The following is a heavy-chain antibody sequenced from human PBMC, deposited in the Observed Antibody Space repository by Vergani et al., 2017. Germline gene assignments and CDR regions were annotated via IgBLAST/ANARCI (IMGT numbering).Heavy chain of an antibody. J-gene: IGHJ5*02. CDR1: GYTFTSYY. D-gene: IGHD6-6*01. CDR2: INPSGGST. V-gene: IGHV1-46*01. Sequence: QVQLVQSGAEVKKPGASVKVSCKASGYTFTSYYMHWVRQAPGQGLEWLGIINPSGGSTSYAQKFQGRVTMTRDTSTSTVYMELSSLRSEDTAVYYCAGEYSSSEVGGANWFDPWGQGTLVTVSS. CDR3: AGEYSSSEVGGANWFDP.